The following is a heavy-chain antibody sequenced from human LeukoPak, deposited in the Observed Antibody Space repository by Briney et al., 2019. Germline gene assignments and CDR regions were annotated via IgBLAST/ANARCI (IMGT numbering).Heavy chain of an antibody. CDR3: ARKSCSGGSCYPYYFDY. Sequence: SETLSLTCTVSGGSISSSSYYWGWIRQPPGKGLEWIGEINHSGSTNYNPSLKSRVTISVDTSKNQFSLKLSSVTAADTAVYYCARKSCSGGSCYPYYFDYWGQGTLVTVSS. CDR1: GGSISSSSYY. V-gene: IGHV4-39*07. J-gene: IGHJ4*02. D-gene: IGHD2-15*01. CDR2: INHSGST.